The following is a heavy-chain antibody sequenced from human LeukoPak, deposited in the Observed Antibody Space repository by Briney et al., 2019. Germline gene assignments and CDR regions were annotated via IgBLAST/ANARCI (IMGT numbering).Heavy chain of an antibody. Sequence: PSETLSLTCAVYGGSFSGYYWSWIRQPPGKGLEWIGEINHSGSTNYNPSLKSRVTISVDTSKNQFSLKLSSVTAADTAVYYCASVVRSSWYVWYFDLWGRGTLVTVSS. CDR1: GGSFSGYY. CDR3: ASVVRSSWYVWYFDL. J-gene: IGHJ2*01. D-gene: IGHD6-13*01. V-gene: IGHV4-34*01. CDR2: INHSGST.